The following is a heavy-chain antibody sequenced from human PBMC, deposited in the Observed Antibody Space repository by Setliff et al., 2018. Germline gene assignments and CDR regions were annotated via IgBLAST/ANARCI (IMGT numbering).Heavy chain of an antibody. V-gene: IGHV4-61*02. CDR2: LYASGRT. Sequence: PSETLSLTCTVSGGSVSSSSYYWNWIRRPAGKGLEWIGRLYASGRTDYNPSLQSRVSISLDTSQSQFSLRLSSVTAADTALYFCARVRNDYPYYIDSWGQGTLVTVSS. CDR3: ARVRNDYPYYIDS. J-gene: IGHJ4*02. CDR1: GGSVSSSSYY. D-gene: IGHD4-17*01.